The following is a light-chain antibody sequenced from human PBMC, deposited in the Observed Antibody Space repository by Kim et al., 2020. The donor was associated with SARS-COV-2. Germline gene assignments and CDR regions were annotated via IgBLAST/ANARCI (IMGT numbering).Light chain of an antibody. CDR2: DND. CDR3: ATWDSSLSVGV. CDR1: RSNIGTNP. Sequence: QSVLTQPPSVSAAPGQKVTISCSGGRSNIGTNPVSWYQQFPGTAPKLITYDNDKRPSGIPDRFSSSKSGTSATLGITGLRTGDEADYYCATWDSSLSVGVFGGGNQLTVL. J-gene: IGLJ3*02. V-gene: IGLV1-51*01.